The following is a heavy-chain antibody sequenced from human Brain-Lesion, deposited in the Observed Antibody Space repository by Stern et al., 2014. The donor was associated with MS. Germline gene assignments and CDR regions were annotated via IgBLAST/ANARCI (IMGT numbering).Heavy chain of an antibody. J-gene: IGHJ6*02. Sequence: VQLVQSGAEVKKPGASVKVSCQTSGYIFTGYYIHWVRQAPGQGLEWMACINPNTGGPKYAQKLQGRVTMSRDTSISTAYVELSSLTSDDTAVYYCARDQRGITIFGVVTDYYYLGMDVWGQGTTVTVSS. CDR1: GYIFTGYY. D-gene: IGHD3-3*01. CDR2: INPNTGGP. CDR3: ARDQRGITIFGVVTDYYYLGMDV. V-gene: IGHV1-2*02.